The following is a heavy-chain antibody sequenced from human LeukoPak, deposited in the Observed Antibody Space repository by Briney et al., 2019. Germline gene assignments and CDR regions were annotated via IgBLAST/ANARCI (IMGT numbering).Heavy chain of an antibody. J-gene: IGHJ4*02. CDR2: ITPIFGTA. CDR3: ASSYSSSWYFVSPYYFDY. V-gene: IGHV1-69*13. D-gene: IGHD6-13*01. CDR1: GGTFSSYA. Sequence: WASVKVSCKASGGTFSSYAISWVRQAPGQGLEWMGGITPIFGTANYAQKFQGRVTITADESTSTAYMELSSLRSEDTAVYYCASSYSSSWYFVSPYYFDYWGQGTLVTVSS.